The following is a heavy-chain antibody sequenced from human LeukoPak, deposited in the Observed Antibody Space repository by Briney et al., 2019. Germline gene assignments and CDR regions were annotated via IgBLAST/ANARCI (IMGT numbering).Heavy chain of an antibody. CDR2: INSDGSST. V-gene: IGHV3-74*01. D-gene: IGHD2-15*01. Sequence: GGSLRLSCAASGFTFSSYWMHWVRQAPGKGLVWVSRINSDGSSTSYADSVKGRFTISRDNAKNTLYLQMNSLRAEDTAVYYCARVVSGSCHDYWGQGTLVTVSS. CDR1: GFTFSSYW. CDR3: ARVVSGSCHDY. J-gene: IGHJ4*02.